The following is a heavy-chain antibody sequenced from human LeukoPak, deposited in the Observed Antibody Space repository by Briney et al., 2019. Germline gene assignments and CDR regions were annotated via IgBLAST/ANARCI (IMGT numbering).Heavy chain of an antibody. CDR1: GYSISSSYY. J-gene: IGHJ4*02. V-gene: IGHV4-61*01. CDR2: IYYSGST. CDR3: ARRRRVGDYGVKFDY. Sequence: SXTLSXTCTVSGYSISSSYYWSWIRQPPGKGLEWIGYIYYSGSTNYNPSLKSRVTISVDTSKNQFSLKLSSVTAADTAVYYCARRRRVGDYGVKFDYWGQGTLVTVSS. D-gene: IGHD4-23*01.